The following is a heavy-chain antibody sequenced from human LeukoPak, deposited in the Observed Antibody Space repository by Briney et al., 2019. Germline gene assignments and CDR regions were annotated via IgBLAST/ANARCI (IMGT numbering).Heavy chain of an antibody. Sequence: GGSLRLSCTASGFTFGDYAMSWVRQAPGKGLEWVGFIRSKAYGGTTEYAASVKGRFTISRDDSKSIAYLQMNSLKTEDTAVYYCSPVDWFDPWGQGTLVTVSS. CDR2: IRSKAYGGTT. J-gene: IGHJ5*02. V-gene: IGHV3-49*04. CDR1: GFTFGDYA. CDR3: SPVDWFDP.